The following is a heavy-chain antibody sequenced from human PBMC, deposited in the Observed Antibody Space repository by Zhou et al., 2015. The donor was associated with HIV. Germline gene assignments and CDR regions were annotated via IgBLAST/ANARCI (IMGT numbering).Heavy chain of an antibody. CDR1: GFTFDDYA. D-gene: IGHD4-23*01. Sequence: EVQLVESGGGLVQPGRSLRLSCAASGFTFDDYAMHWVRQAPGKGLEWVSLISWDGGSTYYADSVKGRFTISRDNSKNSLYLQMNSLRAEDTALYYCAKDTATTVVTQGMDVWGKGTTVTVSS. CDR3: AKDTATTVVTQGMDV. J-gene: IGHJ6*03. V-gene: IGHV3-43D*04. CDR2: ISWDGGST.